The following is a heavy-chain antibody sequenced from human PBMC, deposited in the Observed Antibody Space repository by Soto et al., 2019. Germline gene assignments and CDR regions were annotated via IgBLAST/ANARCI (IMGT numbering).Heavy chain of an antibody. CDR3: ARVPPVVVPATNWFDP. J-gene: IGHJ5*02. Sequence: GASVKVSCKASGYTFTSYGISWVRQAPGQGLELMGWISAYNGNTNYAQKLQGRVTMTTDTSTSTAYMELRSLRSDDTAVYYCARVPPVVVPATNWFDPWGQGTLVTVYS. CDR2: ISAYNGNT. V-gene: IGHV1-18*01. D-gene: IGHD2-2*01. CDR1: GYTFTSYG.